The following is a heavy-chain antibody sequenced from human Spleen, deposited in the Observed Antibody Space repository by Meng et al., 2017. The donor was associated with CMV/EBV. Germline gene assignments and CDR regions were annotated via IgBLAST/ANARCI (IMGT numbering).Heavy chain of an antibody. CDR1: GFTFSSYA. CDR2: IYSGGSST. Sequence: GGSLRLSCAASGFTFSSYAMSWVRQAPGKGLEWVSVIYSGGSSTYYADSVKGRFTISRDNSKNTLYLQMNSLRAEDTAVYYCARGARGYSYGSDYWGQGTLVTVSS. D-gene: IGHD5-18*01. J-gene: IGHJ4*02. V-gene: IGHV3-23*03. CDR3: ARGARGYSYGSDY.